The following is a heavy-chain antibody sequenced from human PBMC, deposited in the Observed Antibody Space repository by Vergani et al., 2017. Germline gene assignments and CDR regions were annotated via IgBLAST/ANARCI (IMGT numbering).Heavy chain of an antibody. CDR3: ARAGDWNYVYLGVVGGWFDP. J-gene: IGHJ5*02. CDR1: GYTFTSYG. Sequence: QVQLVQSGAEVKKPGASVKVSCKASGYTFTSYGISWVRQAPGQGLEWMGWISAYNGNTNYAQKLQGRVTMTTDTSTSTAYMELRSLRSDDTAVYYWARAGDWNYVYLGVVGGWFDPWGQGTLVTVSS. CDR2: ISAYNGNT. D-gene: IGHD1-7*01. V-gene: IGHV1-18*01.